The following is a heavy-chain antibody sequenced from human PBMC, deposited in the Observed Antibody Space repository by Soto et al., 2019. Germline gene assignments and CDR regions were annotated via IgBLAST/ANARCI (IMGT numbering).Heavy chain of an antibody. D-gene: IGHD6-6*01. V-gene: IGHV1-8*01. Sequence: ASVKVSCKASGYTFTSYDINWVRQATGQGLEWMGWMNPNSGNTGYAQKFQGRVTMTRNTSISTAYMELSSLRSEDTAVYYCARGPKSSSSGYYYYGMDVWGQGTTVTVSS. CDR3: ARGPKSSSSGYYYYGMDV. CDR1: GYTFTSYD. CDR2: MNPNSGNT. J-gene: IGHJ6*02.